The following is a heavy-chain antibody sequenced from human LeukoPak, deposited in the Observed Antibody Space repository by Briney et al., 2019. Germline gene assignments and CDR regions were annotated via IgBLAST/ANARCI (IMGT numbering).Heavy chain of an antibody. Sequence: GGSLRLSCAASGFTFDDYGMSWVRQAPGKGLEWVSYISSSSSTIYYADSVKGRFTISRDNAKNSLYLQMNSLRAEDTAVYYCARGSTYSSGWYTGFDYWGQGTLVTVSS. J-gene: IGHJ4*02. V-gene: IGHV3-48*01. CDR2: ISSSSSTI. CDR1: GFTFDDYG. CDR3: ARGSTYSSGWYTGFDY. D-gene: IGHD6-19*01.